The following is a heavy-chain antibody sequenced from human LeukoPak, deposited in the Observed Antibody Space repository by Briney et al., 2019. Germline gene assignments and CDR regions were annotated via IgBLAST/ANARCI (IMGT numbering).Heavy chain of an antibody. V-gene: IGHV1-46*01. D-gene: IGHD4-11*01. CDR3: ARDRPTVKDYYYGMDV. J-gene: IGHJ6*02. CDR1: GYTFTSYY. Sequence: ASVKVFCKASGYTFTSYYMHWVRQAPGQGLEWMGIINPSGGSTSYAQKFQGRVTMTRDTSTSTVYMELSSLRSEDTAVYYCARDRPTVKDYYYGMDVWGQGTTVTVSS. CDR2: INPSGGST.